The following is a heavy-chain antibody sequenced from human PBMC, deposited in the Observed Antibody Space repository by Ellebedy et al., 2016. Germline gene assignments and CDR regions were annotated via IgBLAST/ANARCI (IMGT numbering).Heavy chain of an antibody. CDR3: AKLGPQYSDSTLGDY. Sequence: GESLKISXAVSGITFSNYVMSWVRQAPGKGLDWVSAIGGSGYSTYYADSVKGRFTISRDNSDNTLFLQMNSLRAEDTAVYYCAKLGPQYSDSTLGDYWGQGTLVTFSS. V-gene: IGHV3-23*01. J-gene: IGHJ4*02. CDR1: GITFSNYV. CDR2: IGGSGYST. D-gene: IGHD6-6*01.